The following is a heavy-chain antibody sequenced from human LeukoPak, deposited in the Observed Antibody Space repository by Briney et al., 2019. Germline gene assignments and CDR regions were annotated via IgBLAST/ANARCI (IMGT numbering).Heavy chain of an antibody. D-gene: IGHD2-2*01. CDR3: ARDQGAYCSSTSCYGWYFDL. Sequence: PSETLSLTCTVSGGSISSYYWSWIRQPAGKGLEWIGRIYTSGSTNYNPSLKSRVTMSVDTSKNQFPLKLSSVTAADTAVYYCARDQGAYCSSTSCYGWYFDLWGRGTLVTVSS. J-gene: IGHJ2*01. CDR2: IYTSGST. CDR1: GGSISSYY. V-gene: IGHV4-4*07.